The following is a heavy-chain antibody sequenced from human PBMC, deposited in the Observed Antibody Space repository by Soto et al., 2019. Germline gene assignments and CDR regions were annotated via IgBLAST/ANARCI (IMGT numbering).Heavy chain of an antibody. CDR3: ARVDCSGGSCYGVLDY. D-gene: IGHD2-15*01. J-gene: IGHJ4*02. CDR1: GYTFTRDR. V-gene: IGHV1-18*01. CDR2: ISAYNGNT. Sequence: ASVKVSCKASGYTFTRDRISWGRQAPEKGLEWMGWISAYNGNTNYAQKLQGRVTMTTDTSTSTAYMELRSLRSDDTAVYYCARVDCSGGSCYGVLDYWGQGTLVTVSS.